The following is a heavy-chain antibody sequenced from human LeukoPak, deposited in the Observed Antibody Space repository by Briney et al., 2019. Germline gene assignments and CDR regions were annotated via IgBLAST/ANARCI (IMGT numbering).Heavy chain of an antibody. CDR2: IYHGRST. Sequence: SETLSLTCFVSGASIINNNYYWAWLRQPPGKGLEWIVSIYHGRSTSYNPSLKSRVTISVDTSKTHFTLKLNSVTAADTAVYSCAGHRYYNFWGSFNWFDPWGQGTLVTVSS. CDR3: AGHRYYNFWGSFNWFDP. J-gene: IGHJ5*02. D-gene: IGHD3-3*01. V-gene: IGHV4-39*01. CDR1: GASIINNNYY.